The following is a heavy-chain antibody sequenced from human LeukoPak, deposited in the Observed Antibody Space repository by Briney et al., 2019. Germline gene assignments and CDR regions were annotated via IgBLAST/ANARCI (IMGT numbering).Heavy chain of an antibody. CDR3: TRTIYDYFWGTYQFYFDH. J-gene: IGHJ4*02. D-gene: IGHD3-16*02. CDR1: GFTVSNNC. CDR2: IYDSGST. Sequence: GGSLRLSCAASGFTVSNNCMSWVRQAPGKGLEWVSVIYDSGSTYYADSVKGRFIISRDNSKNTLYLQMNSLRAEDTAVYYCTRTIYDYFWGTYQFYFDHWGQGTLVTVSS. V-gene: IGHV3-53*01.